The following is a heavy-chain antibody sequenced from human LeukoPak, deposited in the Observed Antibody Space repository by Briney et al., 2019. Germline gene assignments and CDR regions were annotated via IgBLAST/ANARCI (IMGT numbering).Heavy chain of an antibody. V-gene: IGHV1-69*13. Sequence: ASVKVSCKASGGTFSGYAISWVLQAPGQGLEWMGGIIPIFGTANYAQKFQGRVTITADESTSTAYMELSSLRSEDTAVYYCARDFSYYYDSSGYLLDYWGQGTLVTVSS. D-gene: IGHD3-22*01. CDR3: ARDFSYYYDSSGYLLDY. CDR2: IIPIFGTA. J-gene: IGHJ4*02. CDR1: GGTFSGYA.